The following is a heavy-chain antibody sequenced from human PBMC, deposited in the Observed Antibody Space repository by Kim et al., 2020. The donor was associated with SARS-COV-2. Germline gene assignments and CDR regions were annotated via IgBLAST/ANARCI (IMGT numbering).Heavy chain of an antibody. J-gene: IGHJ4*02. Sequence: KGRLTISRANSKTRLYLQMNSLRAEDTAVYYCAKDRKGYYDSSGYYRFDYWGQGTLVTVSS. V-gene: IGHV3-23*01. D-gene: IGHD3-22*01. CDR3: AKDRKGYYDSSGYYRFDY.